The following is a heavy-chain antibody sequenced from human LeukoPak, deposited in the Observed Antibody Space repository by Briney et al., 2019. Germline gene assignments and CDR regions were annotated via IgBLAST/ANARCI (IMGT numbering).Heavy chain of an antibody. Sequence: GGSLRLSCAASGFTFSSYGMSWVRQAPGKGLEWVSAISGSGGSTYYADSVKGRFTISRDNAKNSLYLQMNSLRAEDTAVYYCARQYSSGWYGYWGQGTLVTVSS. J-gene: IGHJ4*02. V-gene: IGHV3-23*01. CDR3: ARQYSSGWYGY. CDR1: GFTFSSYG. CDR2: ISGSGGST. D-gene: IGHD6-19*01.